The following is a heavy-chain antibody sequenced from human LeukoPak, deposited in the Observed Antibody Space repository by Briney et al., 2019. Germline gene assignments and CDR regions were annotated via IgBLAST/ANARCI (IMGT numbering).Heavy chain of an antibody. CDR3: ARGESRRDWLLSRLYYFDY. Sequence: ASVKVSCKVSGDTLTELSMHWVRQATGQGLEWMGWMNPNSGNTGYAQKFQGRVTMTRNTSISTAYMELSSLRSEDTAVYYCARGESRRDWLLSRLYYFDYWGQGTLVTVSS. V-gene: IGHV1-8*01. CDR1: GDTLTELS. J-gene: IGHJ4*02. D-gene: IGHD3/OR15-3a*01. CDR2: MNPNSGNT.